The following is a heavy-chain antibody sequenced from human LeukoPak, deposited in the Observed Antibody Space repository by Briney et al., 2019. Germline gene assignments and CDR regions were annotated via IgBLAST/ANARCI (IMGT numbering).Heavy chain of an antibody. CDR3: GTGYCSSTSCPNYYYYGMDV. D-gene: IGHD2-2*01. Sequence: SVKVSCKASGGTFSSYAISWVRQAPGQGLEWMGRIIPILGIANYAQKFQGRVTITADKSTSIAYMELSSLRSEDTAVYYCGTGYCSSTSCPNYYYYGMDVWGQGTTVTVSS. V-gene: IGHV1-69*04. CDR2: IIPILGIA. CDR1: GGTFSSYA. J-gene: IGHJ6*02.